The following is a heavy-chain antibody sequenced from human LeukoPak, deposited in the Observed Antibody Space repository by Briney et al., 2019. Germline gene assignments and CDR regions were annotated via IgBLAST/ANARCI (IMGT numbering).Heavy chain of an antibody. V-gene: IGHV3-53*01. CDR2: IYRGDST. Sequence: GGSLRLSCAASGFTVSSNYMSWVRQAPGKGLEWVSVIYRGDSTYYADSVRGRFTISRDNSKNTLYLQMNSLRAEDTAVYYCARDTGNWNDGRFGYWGQGTLVTVAS. J-gene: IGHJ4*02. CDR3: ARDTGNWNDGRFGY. D-gene: IGHD1-20*01. CDR1: GFTVSSNY.